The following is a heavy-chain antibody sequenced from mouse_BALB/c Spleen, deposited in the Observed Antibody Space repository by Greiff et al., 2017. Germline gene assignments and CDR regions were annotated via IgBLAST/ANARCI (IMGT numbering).Heavy chain of an antibody. Sequence: LKQPGSELVRPGASVKLSCKASGYTFTSYWMHWVKQRPGQGLEWIGNIYPGSGSTNYDEKFKSKATLTVDTSSSTAYMQLSSLTSEDSAVYYCTRPGRSYAMDYWGQGTSVTVSS. V-gene: IGHV1S22*01. D-gene: IGHD4-1*01. CDR3: TRPGRSYAMDY. CDR1: GYTFTSYW. J-gene: IGHJ4*01. CDR2: IYPGSGST.